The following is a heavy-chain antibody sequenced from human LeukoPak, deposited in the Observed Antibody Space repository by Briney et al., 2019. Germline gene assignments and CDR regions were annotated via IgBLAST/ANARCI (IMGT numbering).Heavy chain of an antibody. CDR2: ISAYNGNT. CDR1: GYTFTSYG. J-gene: IGHJ4*02. V-gene: IGHV1-18*01. Sequence: ASVKVSCKASGYTFTSYGISWVRQAPGQGLEWMGWISAYNGNTNYAQKFQGRVTMTRDTSISTAYMELSRLRSDDTAVYYCARGLSGWYREWFDYWGQGTLVTVSS. D-gene: IGHD6-19*01. CDR3: ARGLSGWYREWFDY.